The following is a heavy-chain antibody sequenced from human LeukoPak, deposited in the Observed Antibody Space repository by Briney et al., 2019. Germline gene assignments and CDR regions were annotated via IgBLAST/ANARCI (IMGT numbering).Heavy chain of an antibody. D-gene: IGHD3-9*01. CDR3: ARASYYDILTGYYHRSDYYFDY. Sequence: ASVKVSCKASGYTFTGYYMHWVRQAPGQGLEWMGWINPNSGGTNYAQKFQGRVTMTRDTSISTAYMELSGLRSDDTAVYYCARASYYDILTGYYHRSDYYFDYWGQGTLVTVSS. J-gene: IGHJ4*02. CDR2: INPNSGGT. V-gene: IGHV1-2*02. CDR1: GYTFTGYY.